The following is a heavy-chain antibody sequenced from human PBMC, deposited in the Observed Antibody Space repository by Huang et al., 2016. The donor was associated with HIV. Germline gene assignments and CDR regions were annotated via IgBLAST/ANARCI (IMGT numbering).Heavy chain of an antibody. CDR2: FYYSGDA. V-gene: IGHV4-39*01. Sequence: QLHLQQSGPGLVRPSETLSLICTVSGGSITSSHHYWGWIRQTPGKGLEWIGNFYYSGDAYYTPSLKNRVSISIDTSKSQFSLRLSSVIATDTAVYYCASGEYGKNAYDIWGQGTVVTVSA. CDR3: ASGEYGKNAYDI. CDR1: GGSITSSHHY. D-gene: IGHD2-2*01. J-gene: IGHJ3*02.